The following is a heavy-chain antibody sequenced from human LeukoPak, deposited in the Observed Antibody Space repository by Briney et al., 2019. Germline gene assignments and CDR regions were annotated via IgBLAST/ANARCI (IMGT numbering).Heavy chain of an antibody. J-gene: IGHJ4*02. CDR1: GDSISTYY. CDR3: ARDRDSVTSSNRYYFDY. V-gene: IGHV4-4*07. CDR2: IFTSGST. Sequence: SETLSLTCTVSGDSISTYYWSWVRQPAGKGLEWIGRIFTSGSTNYNPSLKSRVTMSVDTSKNQFSLKLSSVTAADTAVYYCARDRDSVTSSNRYYFDYWGQGTLVTVSS. D-gene: IGHD5/OR15-5a*01.